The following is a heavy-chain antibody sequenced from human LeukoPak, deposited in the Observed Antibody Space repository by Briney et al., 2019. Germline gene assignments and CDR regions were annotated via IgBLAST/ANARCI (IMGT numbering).Heavy chain of an antibody. CDR2: INAGNGNT. Sequence: AASVKVSCKASGYTFTSYAMHWVRQAPGQRLEWMGWINAGNGNTKYSQKFQGRVTITRDTSASTAYMDLSSLRSEDTAVYYCARDSVWGQSSSWYHGLDYWGQGTLVTVSS. CDR1: GYTFTSYA. J-gene: IGHJ4*02. V-gene: IGHV1-3*01. D-gene: IGHD6-13*01. CDR3: ARDSVWGQSSSWYHGLDY.